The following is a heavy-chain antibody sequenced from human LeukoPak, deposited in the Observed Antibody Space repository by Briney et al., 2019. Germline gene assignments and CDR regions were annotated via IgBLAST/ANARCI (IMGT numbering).Heavy chain of an antibody. J-gene: IGHJ6*02. CDR2: ISAYNGNT. Sequence: ASVKVSCKASGYTFTSYGISWVRQAPGQGLEWMGWISAYNGNTNYAQKLQGRVTMTTDISTSTAYMELRSLRSDDTAVYYCARDISDSSSWYVIYYYYGMDVWGQGTTVTVSS. CDR1: GYTFTSYG. V-gene: IGHV1-18*01. CDR3: ARDISDSSSWYVIYYYYGMDV. D-gene: IGHD6-13*01.